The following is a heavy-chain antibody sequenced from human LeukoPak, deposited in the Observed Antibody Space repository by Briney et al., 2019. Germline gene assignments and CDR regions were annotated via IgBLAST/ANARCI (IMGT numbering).Heavy chain of an antibody. CDR2: ISSSSSTI. D-gene: IGHD3-22*01. V-gene: IGHV3-48*01. CDR3: TRVPYYDSSGPSLDDY. J-gene: IGHJ4*02. CDR1: GFTFSSYC. Sequence: GGSLRLSCAASGFTFSSYCMNWVRQAPRKGLEWVSYISSSSSTIYYADSVKGRFTISRDNAKNSLYLQMYSLRAEDTAVYYCTRVPYYDSSGPSLDDYWGQGTLVTVSS.